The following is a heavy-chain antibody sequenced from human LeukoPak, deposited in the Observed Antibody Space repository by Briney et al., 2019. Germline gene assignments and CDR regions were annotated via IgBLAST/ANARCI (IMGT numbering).Heavy chain of an antibody. CDR2: ISSSSSYI. CDR1: GFTFSSYS. CDR3: ARQYCSGGSCYSSPAYGMDV. D-gene: IGHD2-15*01. J-gene: IGHJ6*02. V-gene: IGHV3-21*01. Sequence: GGSRRLSCAAYGFTFSSYSMNWVRQAPGKGLEWVSSISSSSSYIYYADSVKGRFTISRDNAKNSLYLQMNSLRAEDTAVYYCARQYCSGGSCYSSPAYGMDVWGQGTTVTVSS.